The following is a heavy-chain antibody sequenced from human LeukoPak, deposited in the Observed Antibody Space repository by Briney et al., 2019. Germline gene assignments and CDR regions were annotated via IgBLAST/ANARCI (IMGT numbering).Heavy chain of an antibody. CDR1: GFTFSNYV. Sequence: GGSLRLSCAASGFTFSNYVMIWVRQAPGKGLEWVSAMSGSGSDTYYADSVKGRLTISRDNSKNTLYLQMNSLRAEDTAVYYCARDGDPDPSSDAFDIWGQGTMVTVSS. CDR3: ARDGDPDPSSDAFDI. D-gene: IGHD2-21*01. CDR2: MSGSGSDT. V-gene: IGHV3-23*01. J-gene: IGHJ3*02.